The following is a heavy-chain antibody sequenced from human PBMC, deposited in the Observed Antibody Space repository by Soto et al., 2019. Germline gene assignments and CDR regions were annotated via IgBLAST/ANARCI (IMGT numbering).Heavy chain of an antibody. Sequence: SETLSLTCTVSGGSISRYYWSWIRQPPGKGLEWIGYIYYSGSTNYNPSLKSRVTISVDTSKNQFALKLSSVTAADTAVYYCARGKSGTYWGQGTLVTVSS. D-gene: IGHD1-26*01. CDR1: GGSISRYY. V-gene: IGHV4-59*01. CDR2: IYYSGST. CDR3: ARGKSGTY. J-gene: IGHJ4*02.